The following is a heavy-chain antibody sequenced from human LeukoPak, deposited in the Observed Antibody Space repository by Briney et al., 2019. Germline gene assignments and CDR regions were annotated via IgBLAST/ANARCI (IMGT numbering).Heavy chain of an antibody. V-gene: IGHV3-23*01. D-gene: IGHD3-10*01. CDR1: GLTFSSYA. CDR2: ISGSGGST. CDR3: AKSAVRGVIHYGMDG. Sequence: GGSLRLSCAASGLTFSSYAMSWVRQAPGRGLEWVSGISGSGGSTYYADSVKGRFTISRDNSKNMLYLQMSSLRAEDTAVYYCAKSAVRGVIHYGMDGWDKGTTVTVSS. J-gene: IGHJ6*04.